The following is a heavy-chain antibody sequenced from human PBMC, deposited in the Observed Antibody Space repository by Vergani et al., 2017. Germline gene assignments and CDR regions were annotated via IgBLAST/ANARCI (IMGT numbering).Heavy chain of an antibody. D-gene: IGHD2-15*01. CDR1: GYTFIEYD. CDR3: AGAPGRRCSGGSCYSSFRWFDP. V-gene: IGHV1-8*01. CDR2: MNPKSGNS. Sequence: QVQLVQSVAEVKKPGASVKVSCWASGYTFIEYDIDWVRQAAGQGLEWMGWMNPKSGNSGFAQKFQGRVTMTRDTSISTAYMELNSLTSEDTAVYYCAGAPGRRCSGGSCYSSFRWFDPWGQGTLVTVFS. J-gene: IGHJ5*02.